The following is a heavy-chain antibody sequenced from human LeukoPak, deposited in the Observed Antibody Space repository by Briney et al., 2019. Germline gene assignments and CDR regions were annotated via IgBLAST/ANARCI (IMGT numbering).Heavy chain of an antibody. CDR2: IRSKANSYAT. CDR1: GFTFSGSA. Sequence: GGSLRLSCAASGFTFSGSAMHWVRQASGKGLEWVGRIRSKANSYATAYAASVKGRFTISRDDSKNTAYLQMNSLKTEDTAVYYCTRRKWDIVANVGQGMDVWGQGTTVTVSS. D-gene: IGHD5-12*01. J-gene: IGHJ6*02. V-gene: IGHV3-73*01. CDR3: TRRKWDIVANVGQGMDV.